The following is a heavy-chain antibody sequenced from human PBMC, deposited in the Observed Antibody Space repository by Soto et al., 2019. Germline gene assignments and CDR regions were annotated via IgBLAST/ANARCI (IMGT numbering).Heavy chain of an antibody. CDR1: GFTFDDYA. CDR3: AKVHYDYIWGSYQQYFQH. V-gene: IGHV3-9*01. J-gene: IGHJ1*01. CDR2: ISWNSGSI. D-gene: IGHD3-16*02. Sequence: EVQLVESGGGLVQPGRSLRLSCAASGFTFDDYAMHWVRQAPGKGLEWVSGISWNSGSIGYADSVKGRFTISRDNAKNPRYLQMNSLRAEDTALYYCAKVHYDYIWGSYQQYFQHWGQGTLVTVSS.